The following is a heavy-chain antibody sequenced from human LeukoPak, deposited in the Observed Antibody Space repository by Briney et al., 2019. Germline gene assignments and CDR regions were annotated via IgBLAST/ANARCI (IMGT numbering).Heavy chain of an antibody. V-gene: IGHV3-48*03. CDR3: ARDEGSSSSYENWFDP. Sequence: GGSLRLSCAASGFTFSSCEMNWVRQAPGKGLEWVSYISSSGSTIYYADSVKGRFTISRDNAKNSLYLQMNSLRAEDTAVYYCARDEGSSSSYENWFDPWGQGTLVTVSS. CDR2: ISSSGSTI. D-gene: IGHD6-6*01. J-gene: IGHJ5*02. CDR1: GFTFSSCE.